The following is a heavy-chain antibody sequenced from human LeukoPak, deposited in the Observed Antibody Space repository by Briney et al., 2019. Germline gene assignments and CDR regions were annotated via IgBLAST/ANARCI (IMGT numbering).Heavy chain of an antibody. J-gene: IGHJ4*02. V-gene: IGHV4-59*01. Sequence: SETLSLTCTVSGDSISSYYWTWIRQPPGKGLEWIGYIYYSGCTTYNPSLKSRVTISVGTSKNQFSLKLSSVTAADTAVYYCARTSWDYCSSTICYGALPDYWGQGTLVTVSS. CDR3: ARTSWDYCSSTICYGALPDY. CDR2: IYYSGCT. CDR1: GDSISSYY. D-gene: IGHD2-2*01.